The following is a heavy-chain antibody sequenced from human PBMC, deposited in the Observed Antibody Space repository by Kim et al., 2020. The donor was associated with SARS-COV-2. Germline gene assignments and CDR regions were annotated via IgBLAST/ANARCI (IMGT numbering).Heavy chain of an antibody. D-gene: IGHD1-26*01. V-gene: IGHV3-30*02. J-gene: IGHJ4*02. CDR3: AKGRKRIEELIDY. Sequence: YADSVKGRFTISRDNSKNTLYLQMNSLRAEDTAVYYCAKGRKRIEELIDYWGQGTLVTVSS.